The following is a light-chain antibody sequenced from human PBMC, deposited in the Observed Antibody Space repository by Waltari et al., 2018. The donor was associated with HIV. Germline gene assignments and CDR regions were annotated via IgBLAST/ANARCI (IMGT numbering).Light chain of an antibody. CDR3: QSYDRSLSGVI. J-gene: IGLJ2*01. V-gene: IGLV1-40*01. Sequence: QSVLTQPPSVSGTPGQRVTISCTGNTSNIGAGYAVTWYQQLPGTAPKLLIYGDANRPSGLPDRFSGSTSGTSASLAITGLRAEDECDYYCQSYDRSLSGVIFGGGIKLTVL. CDR2: GDA. CDR1: TSNIGAGYA.